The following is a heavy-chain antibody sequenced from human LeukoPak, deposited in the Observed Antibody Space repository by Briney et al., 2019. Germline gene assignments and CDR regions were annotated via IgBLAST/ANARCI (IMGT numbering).Heavy chain of an antibody. CDR3: ARGVTMVRGVIILPFDY. CDR2: INWNGGST. D-gene: IGHD3-10*01. V-gene: IGHV3-20*04. Sequence: GGSLRLSCAASGFTVSSNYMSWVRQAPGKGLEWVSGINWNGGSTGYADSVKGRFTISRYNAKNSLYLQMNSLRAEDTALYYCARGVTMVRGVIILPFDYWGQGTLVTVSS. CDR1: GFTVSSNY. J-gene: IGHJ4*02.